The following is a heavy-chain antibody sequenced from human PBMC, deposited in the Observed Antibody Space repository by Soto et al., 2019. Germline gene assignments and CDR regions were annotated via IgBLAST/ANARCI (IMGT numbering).Heavy chain of an antibody. V-gene: IGHV1-69*02. CDR2: IIPILGIA. D-gene: IGHD3-22*01. J-gene: IGHJ4*02. Sequence: QVQLVQSGAEVKKPGSSVKVSCKASGGTFSSYTISWVRQAPGQGLEWMGRIIPILGIANYAQKFQGRVTITADQSTSTAYMELSSLRSEDMVVYYCARGGYDSSGYPDYWGQGTLVTVSS. CDR1: GGTFSSYT. CDR3: ARGGYDSSGYPDY.